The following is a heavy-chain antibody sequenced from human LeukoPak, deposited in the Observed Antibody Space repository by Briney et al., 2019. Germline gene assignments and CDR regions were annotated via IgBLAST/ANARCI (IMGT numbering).Heavy chain of an antibody. CDR2: INHSGST. D-gene: IGHD4-17*01. Sequence: MASETLSLTCAVYGGSFSGYYRSWIRQPPGKGLEWIGKINHSGSTNYNPSLKSRVTMSVDTSKNQSSLNLSSVTAADTAVYYCAIYGDYPFDYWGQGTLVTVSS. CDR3: AIYGDYPFDY. CDR1: GGSFSGYY. V-gene: IGHV4-34*01. J-gene: IGHJ4*02.